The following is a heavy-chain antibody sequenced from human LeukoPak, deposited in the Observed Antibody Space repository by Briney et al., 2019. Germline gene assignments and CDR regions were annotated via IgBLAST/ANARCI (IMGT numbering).Heavy chain of an antibody. V-gene: IGHV3-23*01. Sequence: GGSLRLSCAASGFTFRSYWMSWARQAPGKGLEWVSAISGSGGTTYYADSVKGRFTISRDNSKNTLYLQMNSLRAEDTAVYYCAKGSGYEKWFDPWGQGTLVTVSS. CDR3: AKGSGYEKWFDP. J-gene: IGHJ5*02. D-gene: IGHD5-12*01. CDR1: GFTFRSYW. CDR2: ISGSGGTT.